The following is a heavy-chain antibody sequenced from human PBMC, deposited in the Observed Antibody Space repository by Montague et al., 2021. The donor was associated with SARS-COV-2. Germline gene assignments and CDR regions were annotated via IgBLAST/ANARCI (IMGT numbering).Heavy chain of an antibody. V-gene: IGHV4-39*01. CDR1: GGSISSSSYY. Sequence: SETLSLTCTVSGGSISSSSYYWVWIRQPPGQGLEWIGSIYYSGSTYYTPSLKSRVTLSVDTSKNQFSLKLSSVTAAATAVYYCASPTYYYDSSGSDDFDIWGQGTMVTVSS. D-gene: IGHD3-22*01. CDR2: IYYSGST. CDR3: ASPTYYYDSSGSDDFDI. J-gene: IGHJ3*02.